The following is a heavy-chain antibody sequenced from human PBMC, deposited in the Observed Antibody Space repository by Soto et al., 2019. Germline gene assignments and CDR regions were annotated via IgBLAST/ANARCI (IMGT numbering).Heavy chain of an antibody. V-gene: IGHV1-69*01. CDR1: GGTFSSYA. J-gene: IGHJ3*01. CDR2: IIPIFGTA. CDR3: ARPNMITFGGVIVAPLGV. Sequence: QVQLVQSGAEVKKPGSSVKVSCKASGGTFSSYAISWVRQAPGQGLEWMGGIIPIFGTANYAQKFQGRVTITADESTSTADMELSSLRSEDTAVYYCARPNMITFGGVIVAPLGVWGQGTMVTVSS. D-gene: IGHD3-16*02.